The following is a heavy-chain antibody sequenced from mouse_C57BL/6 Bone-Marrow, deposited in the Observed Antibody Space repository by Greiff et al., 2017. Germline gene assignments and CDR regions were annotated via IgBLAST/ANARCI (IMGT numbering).Heavy chain of an antibody. V-gene: IGHV6-6*01. D-gene: IGHD1-3*01. Sequence: DVKLEESGGGLVQPGGSMKLSCAASGFTFSDAWMDWVRQSPEKGLEWVAEIRNKANNHATYYAESVKGRLTISRDDSKSSVYLQMNSLRAEDTGIYFCTGAVAPCPRLDYWGQGTTLTVSS. CDR3: TGAVAPCPRLDY. CDR2: IRNKANNHAT. CDR1: GFTFSDAW. J-gene: IGHJ2*01.